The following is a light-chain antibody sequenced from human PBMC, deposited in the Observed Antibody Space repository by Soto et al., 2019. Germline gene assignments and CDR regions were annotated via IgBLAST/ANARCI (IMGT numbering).Light chain of an antibody. Sequence: EIGVTQSPGTLSLSPGERLTLSCRASLHIRTFMAWYQHKPGLAPRLLIYHASRRAPGIPDRFSGSGSGTDFTFTISRLEPEDFAVYYCQQYNNWPFTFGPGTKVDIK. J-gene: IGKJ3*01. CDR3: QQYNNWPFT. V-gene: IGKV3D-20*02. CDR1: LHIRTF. CDR2: HAS.